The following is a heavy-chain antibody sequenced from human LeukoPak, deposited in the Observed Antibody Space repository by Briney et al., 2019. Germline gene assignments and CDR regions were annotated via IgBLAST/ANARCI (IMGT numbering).Heavy chain of an antibody. J-gene: IGHJ3*02. CDR2: ISYDGSNK. Sequence: PGGSLRLSCAASGFTFSSYGMHWVRQAPGKGLEWVAVISYDGSNKYYADSVKGRFTISRDNSKNTLYLQMNSLRAEDTAVYYCAKDRLSDFYIAAAGFDAFDIWGQGTMVTVSS. CDR3: AKDRLSDFYIAAAGFDAFDI. CDR1: GFTFSSYG. V-gene: IGHV3-30*18. D-gene: IGHD6-13*01.